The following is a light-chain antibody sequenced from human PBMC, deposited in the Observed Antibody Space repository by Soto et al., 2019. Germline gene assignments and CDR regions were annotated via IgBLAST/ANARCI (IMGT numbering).Light chain of an antibody. CDR3: SSYTTSYTQV. J-gene: IGLJ2*01. Sequence: QSALTQPASVSGSPGQSITISCTGTSSDVGGYNYVSWYQHHPGKVPKLMIYDVTNRPSGISNRFSGSKSGNTASLTISGLQAEDEADYYCSSYTTSYTQVFGGGTKVTVL. CDR2: DVT. V-gene: IGLV2-14*03. CDR1: SSDVGGYNY.